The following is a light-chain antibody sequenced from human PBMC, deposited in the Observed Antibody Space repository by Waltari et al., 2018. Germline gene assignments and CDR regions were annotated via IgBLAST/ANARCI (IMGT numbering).Light chain of an antibody. V-gene: IGKV1-NL1*01. CDR2: AAT. Sequence: DVQMTQSPSSLSASVGDRVTITCRTSRDIYSSVAWYQQKPGKAPNLLVFAATRLESGVPSRFSGSGTGTSYTLTINGLQSEDTATYYCQQYHSTFITFGQGTRLEIK. CDR3: QQYHSTFIT. J-gene: IGKJ5*01. CDR1: RDIYSS.